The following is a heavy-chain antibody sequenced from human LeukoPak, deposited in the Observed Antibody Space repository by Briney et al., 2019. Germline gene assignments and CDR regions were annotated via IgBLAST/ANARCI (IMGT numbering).Heavy chain of an antibody. J-gene: IGHJ4*02. Sequence: GGSLRLSCVASGFTLSNYAMSWVRQAPGKGLEWVSSISGSGGSTYQAENVKGRFTISRDNSKNTLYLQMNSLRDEDTAISYCAAGYTTGWYVRYFDYWGQGTLVTVSS. V-gene: IGHV3-23*01. CDR1: GFTLSNYA. CDR2: ISGSGGST. CDR3: AAGYTTGWYVRYFDY. D-gene: IGHD6-19*01.